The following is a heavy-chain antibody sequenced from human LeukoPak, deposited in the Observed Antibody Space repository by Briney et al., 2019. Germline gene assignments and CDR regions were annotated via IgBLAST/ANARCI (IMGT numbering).Heavy chain of an antibody. CDR2: IYYSGST. Sequence: PSETLSLTCTVSGGSISSYYWSWIRQPPGKGLEWIGYIYYSGSTNYNPSLKSRVTISVDTSKNQFSLKLSSVTAADTAVYYCASETYYYDSSGPIDIWGQGTMVTVSS. D-gene: IGHD3-22*01. J-gene: IGHJ3*02. CDR3: ASETYYYDSSGPIDI. CDR1: GGSISSYY. V-gene: IGHV4-59*12.